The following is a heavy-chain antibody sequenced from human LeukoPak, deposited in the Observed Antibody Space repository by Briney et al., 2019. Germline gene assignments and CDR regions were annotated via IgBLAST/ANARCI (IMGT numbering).Heavy chain of an antibody. D-gene: IGHD1-20*01. J-gene: IGHJ6*03. CDR2: ISSSSSTI. Sequence: GGSLRLSCAASGLTFSSYSMKWVRQAPGKGLGWVSYISSSSSTIYYADSVKGRFTISRDNAKNSLYLQMNSLRAEDTAVYYCARDGAGYNWNDETDYYYYYYMDVWGKGTTVTVSS. V-gene: IGHV3-48*01. CDR1: GLTFSSYS. CDR3: ARDGAGYNWNDETDYYYYYYMDV.